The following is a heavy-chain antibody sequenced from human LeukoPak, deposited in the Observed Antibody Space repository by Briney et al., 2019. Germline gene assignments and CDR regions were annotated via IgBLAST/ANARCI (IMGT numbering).Heavy chain of an antibody. D-gene: IGHD2-21*01. J-gene: IGHJ4*02. Sequence: VGSLRLSCAASEFTFSGYWMTWVRQAPGKGLEYVVNIKEDGSEKYYVDSVKGRFTISRDNTKNSLYLQMSSLRGDDTAVYYCVRDCGFHTFDYWGQGTLGPVSS. CDR3: VRDCGFHTFDY. V-gene: IGHV3-7*05. CDR2: IKEDGSEK. CDR1: EFTFSGYW.